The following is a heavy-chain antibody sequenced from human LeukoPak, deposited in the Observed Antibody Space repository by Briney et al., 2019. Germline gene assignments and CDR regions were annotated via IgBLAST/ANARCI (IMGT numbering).Heavy chain of an antibody. D-gene: IGHD6-19*01. V-gene: IGHV3-53*01. CDR1: GFTVSSYY. CDR2: ISNEGGT. CDR3: AGDKTTGGWYEIDY. Sequence: GGSLRLSCAASGFTVSSYYMSWVRQAPGKGLESVSVISNEGGTYYADSVKGRFTISRDNSKNRVYLQMNSLRAEDTAVYYCAGDKTTGGWYEIDYWGQGTLVTVSS. J-gene: IGHJ4*02.